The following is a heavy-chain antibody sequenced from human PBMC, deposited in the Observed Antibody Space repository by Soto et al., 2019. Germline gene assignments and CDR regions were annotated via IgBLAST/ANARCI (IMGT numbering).Heavy chain of an antibody. D-gene: IGHD3-9*01. CDR3: AKDSPVGVPLLRDLHD. CDR1: GFTFSNYG. J-gene: IGHJ1*01. CDR2: ISGSGGST. Sequence: EVQLLESGGGLVQPGGSLRLSCAASGFTFSNYGMSWVRQAPGKGLEWVSVISGSGGSTYYADSVKGRFTLSRDNSKNTVYLQMNSLRAEDTAVYYCAKDSPVGVPLLRDLHDWGQGTLATVSS. V-gene: IGHV3-23*01.